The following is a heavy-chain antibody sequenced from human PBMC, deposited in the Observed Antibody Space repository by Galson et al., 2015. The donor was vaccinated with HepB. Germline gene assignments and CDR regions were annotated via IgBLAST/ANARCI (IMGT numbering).Heavy chain of an antibody. Sequence: RLSCAASGFTFSNYAMNWVRQAPGKGLEWVSAISGTGGSTYYADSVKGRFTISRDNSNNTLYLQMNSLRAEDTAVYYCAKPSAGDYGDDYYYYYYMDVWGKGTTFAVSS. D-gene: IGHD4-17*01. J-gene: IGHJ6*03. CDR2: ISGTGGST. CDR3: AKPSAGDYGDDYYYYYYMDV. CDR1: GFTFSNYA. V-gene: IGHV3-23*01.